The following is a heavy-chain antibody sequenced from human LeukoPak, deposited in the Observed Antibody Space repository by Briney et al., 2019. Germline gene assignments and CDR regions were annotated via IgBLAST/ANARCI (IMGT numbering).Heavy chain of an antibody. CDR1: GFTFSSYS. Sequence: GGALPLSCAPSGFTFSSYSMSWVRPAPGKGLEWVSSINSSRGYIYYAPSVKGRFTISRDNAKNSLYLQMSSLRAEETAVYYCARDTLTWRSGWYDYWGQGTLVTVSS. V-gene: IGHV3-21*01. J-gene: IGHJ4*02. CDR3: ARDTLTWRSGWYDY. CDR2: INSSRGYI. D-gene: IGHD6-19*01.